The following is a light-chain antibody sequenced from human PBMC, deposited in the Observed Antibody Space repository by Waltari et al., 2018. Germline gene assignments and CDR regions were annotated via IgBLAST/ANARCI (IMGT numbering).Light chain of an antibody. V-gene: IGKV1-39*01. J-gene: IGKJ4*01. CDR3: QQSYITPLT. CDR1: QTISSY. CDR2: DTF. Sequence: DIQMTQSPSSLSASVGDRVTITCRASQTISSYLNWYQQKPGKAPNLLIYDTFNLQTGVPSRFSGSGSVTDFTLTISSLQPEDFATYYCQQSYITPLTFGGGTKVEIK.